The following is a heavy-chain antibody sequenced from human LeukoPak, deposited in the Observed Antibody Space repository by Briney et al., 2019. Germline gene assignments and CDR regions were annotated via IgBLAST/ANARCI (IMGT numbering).Heavy chain of an antibody. D-gene: IGHD1-26*01. CDR3: AVGGRLRHFDY. CDR2: IIPIFGTA. V-gene: IGHV1-69*01. J-gene: IGHJ4*02. Sequence: SVKVSCKASGGTFSSNAISWVRQAPGQGLEWMGGIIPIFGTANYAHKFQGRVTITADESTSTAYMELSSLRSEDTAVYYCAVGGRLRHFDYWGQGTLVTVSS. CDR1: GGTFSSNA.